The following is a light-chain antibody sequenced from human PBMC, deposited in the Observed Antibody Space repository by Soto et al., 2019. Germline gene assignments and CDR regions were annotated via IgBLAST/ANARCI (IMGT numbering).Light chain of an antibody. CDR3: QQSHTFPIT. CDR1: QGISSY. Sequence: DSQVIQSPSFLSASVGGRVTITCLAIQGISSYLAWYQQKPGKAPNLLIYPASNLQSGVPPRFRASGSGTDFTLTISNLQPEDFETYYCQQSHTFPITFGQGTRLEIK. V-gene: IGKV1-9*01. J-gene: IGKJ5*01. CDR2: PAS.